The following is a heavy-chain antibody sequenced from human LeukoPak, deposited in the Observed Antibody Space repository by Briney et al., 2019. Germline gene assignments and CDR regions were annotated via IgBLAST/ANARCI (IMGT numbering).Heavy chain of an antibody. Sequence: GASVTVSCKVSGYTLTELSMHWVRQAPGKGLEWMGGFDPEDGETIYAQKFQGRVTMTEDTSTDTAYMELSSLRSEDTAVYYCATGLLRYFDWLFPSFDYWGQGTLVTVSS. V-gene: IGHV1-24*01. CDR1: GYTLTELS. CDR3: ATGLLRYFDWLFPSFDY. J-gene: IGHJ4*02. D-gene: IGHD3-9*01. CDR2: FDPEDGET.